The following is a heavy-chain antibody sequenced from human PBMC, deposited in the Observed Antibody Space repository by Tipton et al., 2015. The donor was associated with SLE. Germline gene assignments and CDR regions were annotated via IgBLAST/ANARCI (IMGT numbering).Heavy chain of an antibody. J-gene: IGHJ6*02. CDR1: GFTVSDNY. Sequence: GSLRLSCAASGFTVSDNYVIWVRQAPGAGLEWVSIIYSGGDTYYAESVKGRFTISRDNAKNLLYLQTSSLRAEDTAVYYCATVYHYESSGLRGGLDVWGQGTTVTVSS. CDR2: IYSGGDT. D-gene: IGHD3-22*01. CDR3: ATVYHYESSGLRGGLDV. V-gene: IGHV3-53*01.